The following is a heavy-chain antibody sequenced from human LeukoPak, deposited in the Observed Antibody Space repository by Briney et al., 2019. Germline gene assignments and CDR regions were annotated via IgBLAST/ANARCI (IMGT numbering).Heavy chain of an antibody. Sequence: GASVKVSCTSSGYTFTGYYMHWVRQAPGQGLEWMGRINPNSGGTNYAQKFQGRVTMTKDTSINTAYMELSRLRSEDTAVYYCARDSQGAYCGGDCYSWGQGTLVTVSS. D-gene: IGHD2-21*01. J-gene: IGHJ4*02. CDR3: ARDSQGAYCGGDCYS. V-gene: IGHV1-2*06. CDR2: INPNSGGT. CDR1: GYTFTGYY.